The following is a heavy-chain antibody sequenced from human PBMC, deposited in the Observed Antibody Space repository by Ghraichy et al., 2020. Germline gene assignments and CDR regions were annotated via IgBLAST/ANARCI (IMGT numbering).Heavy chain of an antibody. V-gene: IGHV3-13*01. CDR1: GFAYDTYD. CDR2: IGIAGDSDT. J-gene: IGHJ5*02. CDR3: ARVQDTGSSALDS. D-gene: IGHD2-15*01. Sequence: GSLRLSCALSGFAYDTYDLHWVRQPPGRGLEWVSSIGIAGDSDTYYADSLKGRFTVSRDNAKGSLYLQMNNLSVDDTAVYYCARVQDTGSSALDSWGPGTLVTVSS.